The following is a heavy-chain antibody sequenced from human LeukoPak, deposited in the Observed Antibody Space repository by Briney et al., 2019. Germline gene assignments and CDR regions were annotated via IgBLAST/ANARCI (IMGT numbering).Heavy chain of an antibody. CDR3: AKVSPPSGDYYYAMDV. J-gene: IGHJ6*02. D-gene: IGHD3-10*01. CDR1: GFTFSSYA. Sequence: PGGSLRLSCAASGFTFSSYAMSWVRQAPGKGLEWVSAISGSGGSTYYADSVKGRFTISRDNSKNTLYLQMNSLRAEDTAVYYCAKVSPPSGDYYYAMDVWGQGTTVTVSS. CDR2: ISGSGGST. V-gene: IGHV3-23*01.